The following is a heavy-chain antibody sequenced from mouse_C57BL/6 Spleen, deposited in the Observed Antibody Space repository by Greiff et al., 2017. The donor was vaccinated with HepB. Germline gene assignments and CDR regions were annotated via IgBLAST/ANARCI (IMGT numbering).Heavy chain of an antibody. Sequence: VQLVESGAELVKPGASVKISCKASGYAFSSYWMNWVKQRPGKGLEWIGQIYPGDGDTNYNGKFKGKATLTADKSSSTAYMQLSSLTSEDSAVYFCARKEGSGYVGAMDYWGQGTSVTVSS. D-gene: IGHD3-2*02. J-gene: IGHJ4*01. CDR2: IYPGDGDT. V-gene: IGHV1-80*01. CDR1: GYAFSSYW. CDR3: ARKEGSGYVGAMDY.